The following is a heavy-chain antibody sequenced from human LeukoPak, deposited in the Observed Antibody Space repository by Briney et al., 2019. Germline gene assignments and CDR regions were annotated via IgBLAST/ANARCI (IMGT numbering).Heavy chain of an antibody. V-gene: IGHV4-39*07. Sequence: SETLSLTCTVSGGSISSSSYYWGWIRQPPGKGLEWIGSIYYSGSTYYNPPLKSRVTISVDTSKNQFSLKLSSVTAADTAVYYCARGRYFDWLLKHNWFDPWGQGTLVTVSS. CDR1: GGSISSSSYY. J-gene: IGHJ5*02. CDR3: ARGRYFDWLLKHNWFDP. CDR2: IYYSGST. D-gene: IGHD3-9*01.